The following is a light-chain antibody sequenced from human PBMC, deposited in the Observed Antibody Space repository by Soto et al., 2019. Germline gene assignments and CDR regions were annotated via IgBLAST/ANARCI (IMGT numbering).Light chain of an antibody. CDR1: QSLVSSDGSTY. CDR2: KVS. Sequence: DVVMTQSPLSLPVTLGQPASISCRSSQSLVSSDGSTYLHWFQQRPGQSPRRLIYKVSNRDSGVPDRFSGSGSGTDFTLKISRVEAEDVGVYYCMQYTHWPPITFGQGTRLEIK. V-gene: IGKV2-30*01. CDR3: MQYTHWPPIT. J-gene: IGKJ5*01.